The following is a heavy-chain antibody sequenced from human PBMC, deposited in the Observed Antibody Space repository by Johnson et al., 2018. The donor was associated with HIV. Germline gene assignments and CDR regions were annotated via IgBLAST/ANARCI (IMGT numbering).Heavy chain of an antibody. J-gene: IGHJ3*02. D-gene: IGHD1-26*01. CDR1: GFTVSSNY. CDR3: ARVRGGRENAFDI. Sequence: VQLVESGGGLIQPGGSLRLSCAASGFTVSSNYMSWVRLAPGKGLEWVSAIGTAGDTYYPGSVKGRFTISRENAKNSLDLPMNSLRAGDTAVYYCARVRGGRENAFDIWGQGTMVTVSS. V-gene: IGHV3-13*01. CDR2: IGTAGDT.